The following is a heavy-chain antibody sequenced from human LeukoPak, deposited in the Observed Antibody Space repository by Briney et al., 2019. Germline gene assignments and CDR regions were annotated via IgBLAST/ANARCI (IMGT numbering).Heavy chain of an antibody. V-gene: IGHV1-69*05. D-gene: IGHD3-22*01. CDR1: GGTFSSYA. Sequence: SVKVSCKASGGTFSSYAISWVRQAPGQGLEWMGGIIPIFGTANYAQKFQGRVRITTDESTSTAYMELSSLRSEDTAVYYCARDKRGPYDSSGYFNAFDIWGQGTMVTVSS. J-gene: IGHJ3*02. CDR2: IIPIFGTA. CDR3: ARDKRGPYDSSGYFNAFDI.